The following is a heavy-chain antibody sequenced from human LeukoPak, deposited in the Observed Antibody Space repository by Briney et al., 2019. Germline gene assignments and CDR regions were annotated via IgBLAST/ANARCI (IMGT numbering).Heavy chain of an antibody. CDR3: ARDPGVGGYFDY. V-gene: IGHV1-3*01. D-gene: IGHD3-16*01. CDR2: INAGNGNT. J-gene: IGHJ4*02. Sequence: GASVKVSCKASGYTFTSYAMHWVRQAPGQRLEWMGWINAGNGNTKYSQEFQGRVTITRDTSTSTAYMELRSLRSDDTAVYYCARDPGVGGYFDYWGQGTLVTVSS. CDR1: GYTFTSYA.